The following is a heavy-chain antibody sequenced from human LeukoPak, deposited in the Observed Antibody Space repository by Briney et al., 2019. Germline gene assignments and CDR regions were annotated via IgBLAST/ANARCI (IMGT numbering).Heavy chain of an antibody. V-gene: IGHV4-59*12. CDR1: GGSISSYY. Sequence: MPSETLSLTCTVSGGSISSYYWSWIRQPPGKGLEWIGYIYYSGSTNYNPSLKSRVTISVDTSKNQFSLKLSSVTAADTAVYYCARAIRDYGGNSAAFDIWGQGTMVTVSS. J-gene: IGHJ3*02. CDR3: ARAIRDYGGNSAAFDI. D-gene: IGHD4-17*01. CDR2: IYYSGST.